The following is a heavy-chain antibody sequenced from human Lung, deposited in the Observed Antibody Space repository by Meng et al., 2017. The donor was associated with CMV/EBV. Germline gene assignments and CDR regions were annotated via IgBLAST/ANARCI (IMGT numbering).Heavy chain of an antibody. Sequence: SQTLXLTXAVYGGSLSGSYWGWIRQTPEKGLEWIGEINHSGSTTYNPSLKSRVTISIDTSKNQFSLKLSSVTAAGTAVYYCARAVNDDFWSEYYRSDRIDYXGQGXLVTVSS. V-gene: IGHV4-34*01. CDR2: INHSGST. D-gene: IGHD3-3*01. CDR3: ARAVNDDFWSEYYRSDRIDY. J-gene: IGHJ4*02. CDR1: GGSLSGSY.